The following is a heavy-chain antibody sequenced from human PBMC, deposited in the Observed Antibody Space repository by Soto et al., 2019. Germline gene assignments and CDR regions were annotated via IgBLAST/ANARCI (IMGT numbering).Heavy chain of an antibody. D-gene: IGHD5-18*01. V-gene: IGHV1-18*01. J-gene: IGHJ4*02. CDR3: VRDETYSSYYFDY. Sequence: VASVKVSCKASGYTNISYGFSWVRQAPGQGLEWMGWISGYNGNTDYAQKFQGRVVMTTDTSTSTAYMELRSLRADDTAVYYCVRDETYSSYYFDYWGQGTPVTVSS. CDR1: GYTNISYG. CDR2: ISGYNGNT.